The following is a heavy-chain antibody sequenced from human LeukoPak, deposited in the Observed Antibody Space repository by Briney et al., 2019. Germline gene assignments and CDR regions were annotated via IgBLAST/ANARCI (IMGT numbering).Heavy chain of an antibody. CDR3: ARDLVSDYYGSGSYSPNWFDP. Sequence: PGGSLRLSCAASGFTFDDYGMSWVRQAPGKGLEWVSGINWNGGNTVYADSVKGRFTISRDNAKNSLYLQMNSLRAEDTALYHCARDLVSDYYGSGSYSPNWFDPWGQGTLVTVSS. J-gene: IGHJ5*02. CDR2: INWNGGNT. V-gene: IGHV3-20*01. CDR1: GFTFDDYG. D-gene: IGHD3-10*01.